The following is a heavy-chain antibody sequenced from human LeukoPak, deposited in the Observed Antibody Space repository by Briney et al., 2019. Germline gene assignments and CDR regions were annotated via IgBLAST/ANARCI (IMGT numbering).Heavy chain of an antibody. CDR2: IYYSGNT. CDR3: ARDARSVTPYYYYYMDV. J-gene: IGHJ6*03. Sequence: SETLSLTCSVSGDSISTSNSYWGWIRQPPGKGLEWIGSIYYSGNTYYNASLKSRVTISVDTSKNQFSLKFTSVTAADTAVYYCARDARSVTPYYYYYMDVWGKGTTVTISS. D-gene: IGHD4-17*01. CDR1: GDSISTSNSY. V-gene: IGHV4-39*02.